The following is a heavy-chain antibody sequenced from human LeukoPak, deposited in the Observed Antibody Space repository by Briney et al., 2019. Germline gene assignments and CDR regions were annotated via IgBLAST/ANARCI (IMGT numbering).Heavy chain of an antibody. CDR2: ISIDESNK. D-gene: IGHD1-14*01. J-gene: IGHJ4*02. CDR1: GFNFSRYA. V-gene: IGHV3-30-3*01. Sequence: GGSLRLSCEAFGFNFSRYAMHWVRQPPGKGLEWVAVISIDESNKNYIDSVKGRFTISRDNSKNTLYLQMSSLRTEDTAVYYCATQQGGNPAYWGQGTLVTVSS. CDR3: ATQQGGNPAY.